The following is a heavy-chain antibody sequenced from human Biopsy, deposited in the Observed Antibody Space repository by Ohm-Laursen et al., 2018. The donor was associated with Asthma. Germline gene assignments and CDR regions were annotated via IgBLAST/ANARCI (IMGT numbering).Heavy chain of an antibody. V-gene: IGHV3-23*01. CDR1: GFTFSRYD. Sequence: SLRLSCTASGFTFSRYDMSWVRQAPGKGLEWVSAISGSGDSTYYADSVKGRFTISRDNSKNTLYLQMNSLRAEDTAVYYCAKGHGDYVFPYFQHWGQGTLVTVSS. J-gene: IGHJ1*01. CDR3: AKGHGDYVFPYFQH. D-gene: IGHD4-17*01. CDR2: ISGSGDST.